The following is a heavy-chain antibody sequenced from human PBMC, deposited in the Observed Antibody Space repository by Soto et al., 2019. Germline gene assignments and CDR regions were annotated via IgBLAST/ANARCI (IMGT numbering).Heavy chain of an antibody. V-gene: IGHV4-34*01. D-gene: IGHD2-2*01. J-gene: IGHJ4*02. CDR3: AIRVQLPSLDY. CDR2: INHSGST. CDR1: GGSFSGYY. Sequence: PSETLSLTCAVYGGSFSGYYWSWIRQPPGKGLEWIGEINHSGSTNYNPSLKSRVTISVDTSKNQFSLKLSSVTAADTAVYYCAIRVQLPSLDYWGQGTLVTVSS.